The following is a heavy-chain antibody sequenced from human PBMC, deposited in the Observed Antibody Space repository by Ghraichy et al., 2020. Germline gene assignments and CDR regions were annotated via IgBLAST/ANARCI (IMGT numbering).Heavy chain of an antibody. Sequence: GESLNISCAASGFTFSVYWMSWVRQAPGNGLEWVANIKPDGSEKYYVDSVKGRFTISRDNAKNSLYLQMNSLRADDTAIYYCARYTLKGAFDIWGPGTMVTVSS. V-gene: IGHV3-7*04. CDR2: IKPDGSEK. J-gene: IGHJ3*02. CDR3: ARYTLKGAFDI. D-gene: IGHD2-2*02. CDR1: GFTFSVYW.